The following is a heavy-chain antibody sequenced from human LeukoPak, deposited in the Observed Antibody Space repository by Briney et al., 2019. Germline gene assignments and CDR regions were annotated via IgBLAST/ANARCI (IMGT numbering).Heavy chain of an antibody. CDR3: AREGSYYYYMDV. J-gene: IGHJ6*03. CDR1: GFTVSSNY. V-gene: IGHV3-53*01. CDR2: IYSGGST. Sequence: GGSLRLSCAASGFTVSSNYMSWVRQAPGKGLEWVSVIYSGGSTYYVDSVKGRFTISRDNSKNTLYLQMNSLRAEDTAVYYCAREGSYYYYMDVWGKGTTVTVSS. D-gene: IGHD3-10*01.